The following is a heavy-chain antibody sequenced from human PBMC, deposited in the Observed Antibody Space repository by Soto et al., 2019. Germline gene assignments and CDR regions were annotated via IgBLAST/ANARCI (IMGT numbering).Heavy chain of an antibody. Sequence: QVQLQESGPGLVKPSETLSLTCAVSADSISSRNWWSWVRQTPGKGLEYIGEIHHSGSTNYNPSLKSRVTTSVDKSKNQFSLNLNSVTAADTAIYYCARRKLEMMYVGWFDPWGQGTLVTVSS. D-gene: IGHD2-8*01. J-gene: IGHJ5*02. CDR2: IHHSGST. V-gene: IGHV4-4*02. CDR1: ADSISSRNW. CDR3: ARRKLEMMYVGWFDP.